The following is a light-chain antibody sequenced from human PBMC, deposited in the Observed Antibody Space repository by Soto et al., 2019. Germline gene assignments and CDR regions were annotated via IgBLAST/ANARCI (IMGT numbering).Light chain of an antibody. CDR1: QNVYSGF. Sequence: EIVLTQSPGTLSLSPGESATLSCRASQNVYSGFLAWYQQKPGQAPSLLIYAGSSRATGIPDRFSGSGSGTDFTLIISRLEPEDFAVYYYQQCGATPPTFGQGTKVEIK. V-gene: IGKV3-20*01. CDR3: QQCGATPPT. CDR2: AGS. J-gene: IGKJ1*01.